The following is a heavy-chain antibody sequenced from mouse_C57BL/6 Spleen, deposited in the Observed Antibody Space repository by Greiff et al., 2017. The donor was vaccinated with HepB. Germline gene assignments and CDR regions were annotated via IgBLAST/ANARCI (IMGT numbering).Heavy chain of an antibody. D-gene: IGHD1-1*01. Sequence: VQLQQSGPELVKPGDSVKISCKASGYSFTGYFMNWVMQSHGKSLEWIGRINPYNGDTFYNQKFKGKATLTVDKSSSTAHMELRSLTSEDSAVYYCARSGATVVADFDYWGQGTTLTVSS. CDR1: GYSFTGYF. J-gene: IGHJ2*01. V-gene: IGHV1-20*01. CDR3: ARSGATVVADFDY. CDR2: INPYNGDT.